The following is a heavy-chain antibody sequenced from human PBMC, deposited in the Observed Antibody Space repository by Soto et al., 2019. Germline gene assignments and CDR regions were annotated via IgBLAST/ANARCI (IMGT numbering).Heavy chain of an antibody. V-gene: IGHV4-39*01. CDR3: ARQGINRGFGPGAFDI. Sequence: QLQLQESGPGLVKPSETVSVTCSVSGESLSSSYYYWGWIRQPPGERLEWIASVDYTGSAYYSPSLRSRVTISVDTSNNDFSLKVDSVSAADTALYYCARQGINRGFGPGAFDIWGQGTTVIVSS. CDR1: GESLSSSYYY. D-gene: IGHD1-20*01. J-gene: IGHJ3*02. CDR2: VDYTGSA.